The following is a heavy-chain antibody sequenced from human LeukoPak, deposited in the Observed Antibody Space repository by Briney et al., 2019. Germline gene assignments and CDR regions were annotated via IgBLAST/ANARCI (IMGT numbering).Heavy chain of an antibody. CDR1: GGTFSSYA. V-gene: IGHV1-69*13. CDR3: ARTWNLLAAADPGTRSHWFDP. J-gene: IGHJ5*02. Sequence: GASVKVSCKASGGTFSSYAISWVRQAPGQGLEWMGGIIPIFGTANYAQKFQGRVTITADESTSTAYMELSSLRSEDTAVYYCARTWNLLAAADPGTRSHWFDPWGQGTLVTVSS. D-gene: IGHD6-13*01. CDR2: IIPIFGTA.